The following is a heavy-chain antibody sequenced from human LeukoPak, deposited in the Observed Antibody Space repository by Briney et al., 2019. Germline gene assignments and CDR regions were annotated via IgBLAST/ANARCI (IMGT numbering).Heavy chain of an antibody. CDR2: IYSSGST. Sequence: SQTLSLTCTVSGGSISSYYWTWIRQPAGKGLEWIGRIYSSGSTNHNPSLKSRVTMSVDKSQNQFSLKLSSVTAADTAVYYCARARDYYDSSSYPNWFDPWGQGTLVTVSS. CDR1: GGSISSYY. J-gene: IGHJ5*02. CDR3: ARARDYYDSSSYPNWFDP. V-gene: IGHV4-4*07. D-gene: IGHD3-22*01.